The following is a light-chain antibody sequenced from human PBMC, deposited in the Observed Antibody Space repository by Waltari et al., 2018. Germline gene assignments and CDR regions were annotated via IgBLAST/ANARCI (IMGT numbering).Light chain of an antibody. Sequence: NFMLTQPHSVSESPGKTVTIPCTRRSGLIASNYVPWYQQRPGSSPTTVIYEDNQRPSGVPDRFSGSIDSSSNSASLTISGLKTEDEADYYCQSYDSSNYVFGTGTKVTVL. V-gene: IGLV6-57*01. CDR2: EDN. CDR1: SGLIASNY. CDR3: QSYDSSNYV. J-gene: IGLJ1*01.